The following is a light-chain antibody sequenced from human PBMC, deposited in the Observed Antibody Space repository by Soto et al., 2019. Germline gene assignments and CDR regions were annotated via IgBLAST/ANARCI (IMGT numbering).Light chain of an antibody. CDR1: QSVSSN. CDR3: QQYNNWPPT. J-gene: IGKJ1*01. V-gene: IGKV3-15*01. CDR2: GAS. Sequence: EIVMTQSRSTLSVSPGVRSTLACRASQSVSSNLAWYQQKNGQAPRIIIYGASTRATGIPARFSGSGYGTEFNLTISSLQSEDFAVYYCQQYNNWPPTFGQGTKVDIK.